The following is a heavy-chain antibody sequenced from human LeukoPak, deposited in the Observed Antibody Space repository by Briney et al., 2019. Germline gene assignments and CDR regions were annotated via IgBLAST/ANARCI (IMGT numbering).Heavy chain of an antibody. CDR3: ARDSDWA. Sequence: SQTLSLTCTVSGGSISSGSYYWSWIRQPAGKGLEWIGRIYTSGSTNYNPSLKSRVTISVDTSKNQFSLKLSSVTAADTAVYYCARDSDWAWGQGTLVTVSS. CDR1: GGSISSGSYY. CDR2: IYTSGST. V-gene: IGHV4-61*02. J-gene: IGHJ5*02. D-gene: IGHD2-21*02.